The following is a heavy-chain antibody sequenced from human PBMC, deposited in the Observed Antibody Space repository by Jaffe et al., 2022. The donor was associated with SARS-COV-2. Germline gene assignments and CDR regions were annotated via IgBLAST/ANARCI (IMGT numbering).Heavy chain of an antibody. Sequence: EVQLVESGGGLVQPGRSLRLSCDASGYTSDYYAIHWVRQIAGRGLEWVSGIYWNGGRIDYAASVRGRFTISRDNAKSSLYLQMNSLRPEDTALYFCTIDITPGGADHWGQGTLVTVSS. D-gene: IGHD3-10*01. V-gene: IGHV3-9*02. CDR3: TIDITPGGADH. CDR2: IYWNGGRI. J-gene: IGHJ4*02. CDR1: GYTSDYYA.